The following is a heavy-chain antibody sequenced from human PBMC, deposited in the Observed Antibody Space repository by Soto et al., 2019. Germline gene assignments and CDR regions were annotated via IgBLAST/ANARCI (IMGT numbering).Heavy chain of an antibody. CDR1: GESVGRGTNY. Sequence: QVQLQESGPGLMKPSGTLSLICSVSGESVGRGTNYWSWVRQAPGRGLEWIGYIFDAATAIYNPSFESRVSISLEAAKNQVSLKLTSVTAADTAISSCAGDRRGRTDGFINYSGMAVWGQGTSVTVSS. V-gene: IGHV4-61*01. CDR2: IFDAATA. CDR3: AGDRRGRTDGFINYSGMAV. J-gene: IGHJ6*02. D-gene: IGHD3-10*01.